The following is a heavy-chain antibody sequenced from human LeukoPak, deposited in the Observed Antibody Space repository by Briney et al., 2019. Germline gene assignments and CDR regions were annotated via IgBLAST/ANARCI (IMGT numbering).Heavy chain of an antibody. Sequence: PSETLSLTCTVSGGSISSSSYYWGWVRQPPGKGLEWIGSIYYSGSTYYNPSLKSRVTISVDTSKNQFSLKLSSVTAADTAVYYCARLRGDSRGHYLYYFDSWVQGTLVSVSS. J-gene: IGHJ4*02. CDR3: ARLRGDSRGHYLYYFDS. V-gene: IGHV4-39*01. CDR2: IYYSGST. D-gene: IGHD3-22*01. CDR1: GGSISSSSYY.